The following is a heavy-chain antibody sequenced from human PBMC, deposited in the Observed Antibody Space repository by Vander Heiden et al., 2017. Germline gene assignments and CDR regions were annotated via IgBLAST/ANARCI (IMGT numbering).Heavy chain of an antibody. V-gene: IGHV3-23*04. CDR1: GFNFRYYA. CDR2: ISGSGNDA. CDR3: AKEGLWYGGNWFDP. D-gene: IGHD3-10*01. J-gene: IGHJ5*01. Sequence: EVQLVESGGGLVQPGGSLRVSCEPSGFNFRYYAMTWVRQATGKGLEWVSTISGSGNDADYAGSVKGRFIISRDNSKNTLYLQMNSLRAGDTALYYCAKEGLWYGGNWFDPWGQGTLVTVSS.